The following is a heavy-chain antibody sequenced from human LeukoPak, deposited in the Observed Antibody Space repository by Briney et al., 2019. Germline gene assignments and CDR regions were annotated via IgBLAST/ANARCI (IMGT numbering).Heavy chain of an antibody. CDR2: IYYGGST. CDR1: GDSISNYY. CDR3: ARGCRSGWYED. Sequence: SETLSLTCTVSGDSISNYYWSGIRQPPEKGLEWIGYIYYGGSTNYNPSLKSRATISVDTSKNQSSLKLSSVTAADTAVYYCARGCRSGWYEDWGQGTLVTVSS. J-gene: IGHJ4*02. D-gene: IGHD6-13*01. V-gene: IGHV4-59*01.